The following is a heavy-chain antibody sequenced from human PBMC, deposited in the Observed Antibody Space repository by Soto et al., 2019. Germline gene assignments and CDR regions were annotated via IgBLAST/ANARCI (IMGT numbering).Heavy chain of an antibody. V-gene: IGHV3-23*01. CDR2: ISGSGGST. D-gene: IGHD6-19*01. CDR1: GFTFSSFA. J-gene: IGHJ4*02. Sequence: GGSLRLSCAASGFTFSSFAMSWVRQAPGKGLDWVSAISGSGGSTYSADSVKGRFTISRDNSKNTLYLQMNSLRAEDTAVYYCAKRVAVAGYYFDYWGQGTLVTVSS. CDR3: AKRVAVAGYYFDY.